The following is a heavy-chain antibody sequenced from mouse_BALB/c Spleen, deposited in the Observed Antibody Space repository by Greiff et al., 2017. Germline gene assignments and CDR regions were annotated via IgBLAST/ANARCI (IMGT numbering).Heavy chain of an antibody. Sequence: QVQLQQSGAELARPGASVKMSCKASGYTFTSYTMHWVKQRPGQGLEWIGYINPSSGYTNYNQKFKDKATLTADKSSSTAYMQLSSLTSEDSAVYYCARDANFWYFDVWGAGTTVTVSS. V-gene: IGHV1-4*01. CDR3: ARDANFWYFDV. D-gene: IGHD4-1*01. CDR2: INPSSGYT. J-gene: IGHJ1*01. CDR1: GYTFTSYT.